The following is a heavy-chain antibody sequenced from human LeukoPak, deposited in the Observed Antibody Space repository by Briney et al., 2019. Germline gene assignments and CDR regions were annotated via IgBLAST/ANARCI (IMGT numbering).Heavy chain of an antibody. V-gene: IGHV3-30*03. Sequence: GGSLRLSCAASGFTFSSCGMQWVRQAPGKGLEWVAVISFDGSDKYYADSVKGRFTISRDNSKNTLYLQMNSLRDEDTAVYYCARDVGRSGWSYYFDYWGQGTLVTVSS. D-gene: IGHD6-19*01. CDR3: ARDVGRSGWSYYFDY. CDR2: ISFDGSDK. J-gene: IGHJ4*02. CDR1: GFTFSSCG.